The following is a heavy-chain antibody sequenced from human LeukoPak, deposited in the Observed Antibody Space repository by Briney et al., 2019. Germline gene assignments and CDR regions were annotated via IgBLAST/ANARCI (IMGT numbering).Heavy chain of an antibody. CDR2: ISSSSSYI. Sequence: GGSLRLSCAASGFTFSSYSMNWVRQAPGKGLEWVSSISSSSSYIYYADSVKGRFTISRDNAKNSLYLQMNSLRAEDTAVYYCARVYPYIVVVPADAYYYYGMTSGAKGPRSPSP. J-gene: IGHJ6*02. CDR1: GFTFSSYS. CDR3: ARVYPYIVVVPADAYYYYGMTS. V-gene: IGHV3-21*01. D-gene: IGHD2-2*01.